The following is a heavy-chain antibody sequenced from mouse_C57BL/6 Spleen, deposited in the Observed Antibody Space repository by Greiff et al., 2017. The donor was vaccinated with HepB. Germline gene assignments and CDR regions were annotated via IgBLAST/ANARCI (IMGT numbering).Heavy chain of an antibody. D-gene: IGHD2-5*01. CDR1: GYTFTSYG. CDR3: ARGGSNYEAMDY. J-gene: IGHJ4*01. V-gene: IGHV1-81*01. Sequence: LVESGAELARPGASVKLSCKASGYTFTSYGISWVKQRTGQGLEWIGEIYPRSGNTYYNEKFKGKATLTADKSSSTAYMELRSLTSEDSAVYFCARGGSNYEAMDYWGQGTSVTVSS. CDR2: IYPRSGNT.